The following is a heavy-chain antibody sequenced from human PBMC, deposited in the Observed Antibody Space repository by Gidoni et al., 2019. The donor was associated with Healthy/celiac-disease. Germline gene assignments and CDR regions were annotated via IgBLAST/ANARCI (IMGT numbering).Heavy chain of an antibody. D-gene: IGHD5-12*01. Sequence: EVQLVESGGGLVQPGRSLRLSCAASGFPFDDYAMHWVRQAPGKGLEWVSGISWNSGSIGYADSVKGRFTISRDNAKNSLYLQMNSLRAEDTALYYCAKDIEYSGYGYFDYWGQGTLVTVSS. CDR2: ISWNSGSI. V-gene: IGHV3-9*01. CDR3: AKDIEYSGYGYFDY. J-gene: IGHJ4*02. CDR1: GFPFDDYA.